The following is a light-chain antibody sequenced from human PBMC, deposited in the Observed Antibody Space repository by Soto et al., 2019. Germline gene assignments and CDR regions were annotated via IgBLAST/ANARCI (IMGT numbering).Light chain of an antibody. CDR2: AAS. CDR1: QGISSW. V-gene: IGKV1-12*01. J-gene: IGKJ4*01. Sequence: DLPMTQSPSSVSASVGDRVTITCRASQGISSWLAWYQQIPGKAPKLLIYAASRLQSGVPSRFSGSGSGTEFPLTVISLQPEDFATYCCQQANSFPFTFGGGTKMELK. CDR3: QQANSFPFT.